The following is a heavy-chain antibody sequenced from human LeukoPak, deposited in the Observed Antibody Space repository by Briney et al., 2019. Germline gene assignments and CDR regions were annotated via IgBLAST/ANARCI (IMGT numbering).Heavy chain of an antibody. CDR1: GYTFTSYY. Sequence: ASVKVSCKASGYTFTSYYMHWVRQAPGQGLEWMGRINPNSGGTNYAQKFQGRVTMTRDTSISTAYMELSRLRSDDTAVYYCARDHPYSNNYDYWGQGTLVTVSS. J-gene: IGHJ4*02. CDR2: INPNSGGT. V-gene: IGHV1-2*06. D-gene: IGHD6-13*01. CDR3: ARDHPYSNNYDY.